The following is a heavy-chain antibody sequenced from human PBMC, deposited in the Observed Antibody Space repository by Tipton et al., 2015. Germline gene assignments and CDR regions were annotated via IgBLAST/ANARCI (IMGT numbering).Heavy chain of an antibody. V-gene: IGHV4-31*03. D-gene: IGHD3-3*01. J-gene: IGHJ6*02. Sequence: LRLSCTVSGGSISSGGYYWSWIRQHPGKGLEWIGYIYYSGSTSYNPSLKSRVTISVDTSKNQFSLKLSSVIAADTAVYFCARDVYDFWSGFYYYYGLDVWGQGTTVTVSS. CDR2: IYYSGST. CDR1: GGSISSGGYY. CDR3: ARDVYDFWSGFYYYYGLDV.